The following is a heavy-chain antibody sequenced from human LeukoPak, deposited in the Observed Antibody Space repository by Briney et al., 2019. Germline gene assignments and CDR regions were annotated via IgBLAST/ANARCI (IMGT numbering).Heavy chain of an antibody. CDR2: MSSSGSYM. J-gene: IGHJ4*02. CDR3: ARGNAKRIAGGFDY. Sequence: GRSLRLSCAASGFTFSSYEMNWVRQAPGKGLEWVSSMSSSGSYMNYADSVKGRFTMSRDNAKNSLYLQMNSLRAEDTAVYYCARGNAKRIAGGFDYWGQGTLVTVSS. CDR1: GFTFSSYE. D-gene: IGHD1-20*01. V-gene: IGHV3-21*01.